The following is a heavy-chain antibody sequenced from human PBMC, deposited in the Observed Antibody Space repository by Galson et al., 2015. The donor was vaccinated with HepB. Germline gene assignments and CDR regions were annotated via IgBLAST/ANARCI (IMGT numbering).Heavy chain of an antibody. J-gene: IGHJ4*02. D-gene: IGHD1-26*01. CDR3: ARDLGWELQKAFDY. Sequence: SVKVSCKASGYSFTGYYMHWVRQAPGQGLEWMGWISPDSGGTHYAQRFQGRVTMTRDTSISTAYMELSRLRSDDTAVYYCARDLGWELQKAFDYWGQGTLVTVSS. V-gene: IGHV1-2*02. CDR1: GYSFTGYY. CDR2: ISPDSGGT.